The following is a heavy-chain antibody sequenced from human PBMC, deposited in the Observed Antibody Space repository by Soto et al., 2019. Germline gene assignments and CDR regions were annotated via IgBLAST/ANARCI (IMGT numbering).Heavy chain of an antibody. D-gene: IGHD3-10*01. CDR3: ARDKPTMVRGGKYYYYYGMDV. J-gene: IGHJ6*02. CDR2: ISSSGSTI. V-gene: IGHV3-48*03. Sequence: GGSVRLSCAASGFTFSSYEMNWVRQAPGKGLEWVSYISSSGSTIYYADSVKGRFTISRDNAKNSLYLQMNSLRAEDTAVYYCARDKPTMVRGGKYYYYYGMDVWGQGTTVTVSS. CDR1: GFTFSSYE.